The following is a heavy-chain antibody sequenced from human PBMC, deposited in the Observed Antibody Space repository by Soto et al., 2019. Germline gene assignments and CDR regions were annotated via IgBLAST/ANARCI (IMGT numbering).Heavy chain of an antibody. CDR2: INHCGSA. V-gene: IGHV4-4*02. J-gene: IGHJ4*02. CDR3: ARYNAPSGTYYFDF. Sequence: SETLSLTCAVSGASVSSTYWWSWVRQPPGKGPEWIGEINHCGSANYNPSLKSRVTISVDISKSQFSLRLTSVTAADTAVYYCARYNAPSGTYYFDFWGQGALVTVSS. CDR1: GASVSSTYW. D-gene: IGHD6-13*01.